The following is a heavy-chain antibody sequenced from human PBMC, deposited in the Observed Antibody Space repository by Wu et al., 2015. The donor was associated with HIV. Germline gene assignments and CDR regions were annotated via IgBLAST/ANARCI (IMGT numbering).Heavy chain of an antibody. D-gene: IGHD6-19*01. CDR2: INPSGGST. CDR1: GYTFTSYY. Sequence: QVQLVQSGAEVKKPGASVKVSCKASGYTFTSYYMHWVRQAPGQGLEWMGIINPSGGSTSYAQKFQGRVTMTRDTSTSTVYMELSSLRSEDTAVYYCARDRELAVADQRRMSFDTRGDQGTSGTPSL. J-gene: IGHJ3*01. V-gene: IGHV1-46*01. CDR3: ARDRELAVADQRRMSFDTR.